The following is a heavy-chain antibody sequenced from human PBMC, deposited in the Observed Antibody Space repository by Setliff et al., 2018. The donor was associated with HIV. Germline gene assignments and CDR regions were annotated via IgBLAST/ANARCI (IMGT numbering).Heavy chain of an antibody. CDR1: GPSINIHY. J-gene: IGHJ6*03. CDR3: NIYYYYYMDV. V-gene: IGHV4-59*11. CDR2: IYSTGST. Sequence: ETLSLTCTVSGPSINIHYWSWIRQSPGKGFEWIGYIYSTGSTNYNPSLQSRVSISMDASKNQFSLKLSSVTAADTAVYYCNIYYYYYMDVWGKGTTVTVSS.